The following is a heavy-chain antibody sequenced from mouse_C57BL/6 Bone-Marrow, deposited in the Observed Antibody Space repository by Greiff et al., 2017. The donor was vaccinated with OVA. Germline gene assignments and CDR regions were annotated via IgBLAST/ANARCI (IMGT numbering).Heavy chain of an antibody. CDR2: ISSGGSYT. Sequence: EVNVVESGGDLVKPGGSLKLSCAASGFTFSSYGMSWVRQTPDKRLEWVATISSGGSYTYYPDSVKGRFTISRDNAKNTLYLQMSSRKSEDTAMYDCARRGATGDYFDYWGQGTTLTVSS. V-gene: IGHV5-6*02. CDR1: GFTFSSYG. J-gene: IGHJ2*01. CDR3: ARRGATGDYFDY.